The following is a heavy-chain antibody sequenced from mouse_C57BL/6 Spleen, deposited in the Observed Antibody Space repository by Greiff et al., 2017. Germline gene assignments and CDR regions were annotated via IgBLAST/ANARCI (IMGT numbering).Heavy chain of an antibody. V-gene: IGHV3-8*01. CDR1: GYSITSDY. Sequence: DVKLQESGPGLAKPSQTLSLTCSVTGYSITSDYWNWIRKFPGDKLEYMGYLSYSGSTYYNPSLKSRISITRDTSKNQYYLQLNSVTTEDTATYYCARYVTTVVERYFDVWGTGTTVTVSS. J-gene: IGHJ1*03. CDR3: ARYVTTVVERYFDV. D-gene: IGHD1-1*01. CDR2: LSYSGST.